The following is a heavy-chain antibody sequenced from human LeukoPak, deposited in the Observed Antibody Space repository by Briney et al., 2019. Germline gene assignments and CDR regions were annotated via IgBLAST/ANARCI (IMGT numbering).Heavy chain of an antibody. J-gene: IGHJ4*02. V-gene: IGHV1-18*01. CDR3: AREVWFGELSERTLDY. CDR2: ISAYNGNT. Sequence: GASVKVSCKASGYTFTSYGISWVRQAPGQGLEWMGWISAYNGNTNYAQKLQGRVTMTTDTSTSIAYMELRSLRSDDTAVYYCAREVWFGELSERTLDYWGQGTLVTVSS. D-gene: IGHD3-10*01. CDR1: GYTFTSYG.